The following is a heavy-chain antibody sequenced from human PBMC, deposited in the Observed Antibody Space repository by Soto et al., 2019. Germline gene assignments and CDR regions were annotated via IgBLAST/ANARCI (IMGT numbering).Heavy chain of an antibody. J-gene: IGHJ4*02. D-gene: IGHD5-12*01. CDR3: AKDREGDGYNSGFDY. CDR1: GFTFSSYG. CDR2: ISYDGSNK. Sequence: PGGPLRLSCAASGFTFSSYGMHWVRQAPGKGLEWVAVISYDGSNKYYADSVKGRFTISRDNSKNTLYLQMNSPRAEDTAVYYCAKDREGDGYNSGFDYWGQGTLVTVSS. V-gene: IGHV3-30*18.